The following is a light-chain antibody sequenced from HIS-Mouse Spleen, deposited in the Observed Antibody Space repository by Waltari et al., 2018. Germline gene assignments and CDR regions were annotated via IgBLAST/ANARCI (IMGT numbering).Light chain of an antibody. CDR1: QGISSY. Sequence: DIQLTESPSFLSASVGDRVTSTCRASQGISSYLAWCQQKPGKAPKLLIYAASTLHSGVQSRFSGSGSGTEFTLTISSLQPEDFATYYCQQLNSYPPTFGQGTKVEIK. V-gene: IGKV1-9*01. CDR3: QQLNSYPPT. J-gene: IGKJ1*01. CDR2: AAS.